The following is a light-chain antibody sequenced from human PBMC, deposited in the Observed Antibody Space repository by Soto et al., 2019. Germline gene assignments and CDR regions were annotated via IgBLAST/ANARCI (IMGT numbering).Light chain of an antibody. V-gene: IGKV1-39*01. CDR3: QQSYSTPYT. J-gene: IGKJ2*01. CDR2: AAS. Sequence: DIQMTQSPSSLSASVGDRVTITCRASQSMSSYLNWYQQKPGKAPKLLIYAASSLKSGVPARFSGSGSGTDFTLTISSLQPEDFATYYCQQSYSTPYTFGQGTKLEIK. CDR1: QSMSSY.